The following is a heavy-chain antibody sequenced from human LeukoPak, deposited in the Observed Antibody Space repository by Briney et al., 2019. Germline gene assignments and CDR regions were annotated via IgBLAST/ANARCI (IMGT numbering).Heavy chain of an antibody. V-gene: IGHV3-30*18. J-gene: IGHJ4*02. CDR2: ISYDGSNK. CDR3: AKGLDY. CDR1: GFTFSSYG. Sequence: PGGSLRLSCAASGFTFSSYGMHWVRQAPGKGLEWVAVISYDGSNKYYADSVKGRSTISRDNSKNTLYLQMNSLRAEDTAVYYCAKGLDYWGQGTLVTVSS.